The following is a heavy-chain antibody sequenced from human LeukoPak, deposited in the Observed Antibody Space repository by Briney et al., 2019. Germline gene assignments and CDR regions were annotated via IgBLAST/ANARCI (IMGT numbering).Heavy chain of an antibody. J-gene: IGHJ3*02. Sequence: PSETLSLTCTVSGGSISSGPYYWNWFRQPAGKGLEWIGRISTRGSSNYNPSLKSRLTLSIDMSNNQFSLSLNSVTAADTATYYCARDLLRGEGGSWFEAFDIWGQGTMVTVSS. D-gene: IGHD6-13*01. CDR2: ISTRGSS. V-gene: IGHV4-61*02. CDR1: GGSISSGPYY. CDR3: ARDLLRGEGGSWFEAFDI.